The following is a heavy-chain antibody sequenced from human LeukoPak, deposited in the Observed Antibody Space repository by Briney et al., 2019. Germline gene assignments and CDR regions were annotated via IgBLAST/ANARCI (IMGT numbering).Heavy chain of an antibody. J-gene: IGHJ4*02. CDR3: ARGPYSSDAGY. Sequence: PSETLSLTCAVYGGSFTSYYWSWIRQPPGKGLEWIGEISHTGHTNYDPSLKSRVTMSVETSKNQLSLILTSVTAADTAVYYCARGPYSSDAGYWGQGTLVTVSS. CDR2: ISHTGHT. V-gene: IGHV4-34*01. CDR1: GGSFTSYY. D-gene: IGHD6-25*01.